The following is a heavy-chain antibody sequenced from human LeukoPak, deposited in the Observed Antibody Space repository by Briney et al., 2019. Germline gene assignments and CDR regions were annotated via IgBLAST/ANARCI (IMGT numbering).Heavy chain of an antibody. V-gene: IGHV3-23*01. CDR3: ARDQYDTWSRRGNFDS. J-gene: IGHJ4*02. CDR1: GFTFSSLA. CDR2: VSGAGSVT. Sequence: GGSLRLSCAASGFTFSSLAMHWVGQAPGKGLEWVSVVSGAGSVTYYADSVKGRFTTSRDNTKNSLYLQMNSLRAEDTAVFYCARDQYDTWSRRGNFDSWGQGTLVIVSS. D-gene: IGHD3-3*01.